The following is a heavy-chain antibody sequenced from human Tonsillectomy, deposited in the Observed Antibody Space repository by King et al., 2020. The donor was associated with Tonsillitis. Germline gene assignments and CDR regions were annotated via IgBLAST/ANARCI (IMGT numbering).Heavy chain of an antibody. J-gene: IGHJ4*02. CDR1: GFTFSSYS. CDR2: ISGSSNYI. V-gene: IGHV3-21*01. D-gene: IGHD5-24*01. CDR3: AGGWGMATTTSFDY. Sequence: VQLVESGGGLVKPGGSLRLSCAGSGFTFSSYSMNWVRQAPGKGLEWVSSISGSSNYIYYADSVKGRFTISRDNAKNSMYLQVNSLRAEDTAVYYCAGGWGMATTTSFDYWGQGTLVTVSS.